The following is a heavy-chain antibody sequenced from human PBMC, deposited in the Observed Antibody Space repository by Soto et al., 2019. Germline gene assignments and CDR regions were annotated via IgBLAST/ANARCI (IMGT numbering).Heavy chain of an antibody. CDR1: GFTFSSYD. V-gene: IGHV3-13*01. Sequence: GGSLRLSCAASGFTFSSYDMHWVRQATGKGLEWVSAIGTAGDTYYPGSVKGRFTISRENAKNSLYLQMNSLRAGDTAVYYCARGGSAPRYYYYMDVWGKGTTVTVSS. J-gene: IGHJ6*03. D-gene: IGHD2-15*01. CDR3: ARGGSAPRYYYYMDV. CDR2: IGTAGDT.